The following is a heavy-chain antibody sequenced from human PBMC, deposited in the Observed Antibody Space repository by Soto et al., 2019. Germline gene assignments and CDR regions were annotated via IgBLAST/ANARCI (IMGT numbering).Heavy chain of an antibody. CDR1: GFTFTSSA. J-gene: IGHJ4*02. Sequence: QMQLVQSGPEVKKPGTSVKVSCKASGFTFTSSAVQWVRQARGQRLEWIGWIVVGSGNTNYAQKFQERVTITRDMSTSTAYMELSSLRSEDTAVYYCAADNIWGSGPPRFDYWGQGTLVTVSS. V-gene: IGHV1-58*01. D-gene: IGHD3-16*01. CDR2: IVVGSGNT. CDR3: AADNIWGSGPPRFDY.